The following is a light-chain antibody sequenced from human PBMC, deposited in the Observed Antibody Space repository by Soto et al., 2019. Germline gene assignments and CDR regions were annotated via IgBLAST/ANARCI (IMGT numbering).Light chain of an antibody. CDR3: AAWDDSLSGVV. V-gene: IGLV1-47*01. Sequence: QSVLTQPPSASGTPGQRVTISCSGSSSNIGSNYVYWYQQLPGTVPQLLIYRNSERPSGVPDRFSGSKSGTSASLAISGLRSEDEADYYCAAWDDSLSGVVFGGGTKVNVL. J-gene: IGLJ2*01. CDR2: RNS. CDR1: SSNIGSNY.